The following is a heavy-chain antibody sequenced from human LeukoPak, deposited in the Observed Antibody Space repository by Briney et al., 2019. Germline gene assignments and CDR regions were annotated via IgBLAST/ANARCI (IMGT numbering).Heavy chain of an antibody. Sequence: PSETLSLTCTVSGGSISPYYWSWIRQPPGKGLEWIGSIYYSGSAYYNPSLKSRVTISVDTSKNQFSLKLSSVTAADTAVYYCARQFRWFGELWDNWFDPWGQGTLVTVSS. J-gene: IGHJ5*02. CDR2: IYYSGSA. D-gene: IGHD3-10*01. CDR1: GGSISPYY. V-gene: IGHV4-59*05. CDR3: ARQFRWFGELWDNWFDP.